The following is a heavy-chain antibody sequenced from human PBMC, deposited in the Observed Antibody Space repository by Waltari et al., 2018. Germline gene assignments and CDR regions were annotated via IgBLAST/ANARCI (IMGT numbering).Heavy chain of an antibody. J-gene: IGHJ4*02. CDR2: IDDGSAYI. CDR1: GFTFSRYS. CDR3: ARGGRSGWYEG. V-gene: IGHV3-21*01. D-gene: IGHD6-19*01. Sequence: EENLVESGGGLVKPGGSLRLSCAASGFTFSRYSMNWVRQAPGKVLWWDCSIDDGSAYIYYADLVKGRFTISRDNAENSLYLQMDSLTAEDTAVYYCARGGRSGWYEGWGQGTLVTVSS.